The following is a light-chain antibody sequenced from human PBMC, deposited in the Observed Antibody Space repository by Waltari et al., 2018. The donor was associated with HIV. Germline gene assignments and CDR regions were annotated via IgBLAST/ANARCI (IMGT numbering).Light chain of an antibody. CDR3: QQYGSSLLFT. J-gene: IGKJ3*01. V-gene: IGKV3-20*01. Sequence: EIVLTQSPGTLSLSPGERATLSCRASQSVSSSYLAWYQQKPGQAPRLLIYAASSRVTGIPDRFSGSGSGTDFTLTISRLEPEDFAVYYCQQYGSSLLFTFGPGTKVDIK. CDR2: AAS. CDR1: QSVSSSY.